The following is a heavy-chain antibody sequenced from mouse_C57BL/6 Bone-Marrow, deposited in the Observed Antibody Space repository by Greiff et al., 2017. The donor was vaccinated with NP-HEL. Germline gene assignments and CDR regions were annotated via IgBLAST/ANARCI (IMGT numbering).Heavy chain of an antibody. J-gene: IGHJ4*01. CDR1: GYTFTSYW. D-gene: IGHD1-1*01. CDR3: AIQGLSSHYYAMDY. CDR2: FHPSDSDT. Sequence: QVQLKQPGAELVKPGASVKVSCKASGYTFTSYWMHWVKQRPGQGLEWIGRFHPSDSDTNYNQKVKGKATLTVDKSASTAYMQLSNLTSEDSAVYYCAIQGLSSHYYAMDYWGQGTSVTVSS. V-gene: IGHV1-74*01.